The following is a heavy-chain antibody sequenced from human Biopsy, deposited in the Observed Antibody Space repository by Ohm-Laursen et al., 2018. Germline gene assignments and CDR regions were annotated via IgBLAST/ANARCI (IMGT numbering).Heavy chain of an antibody. V-gene: IGHV3-66*01. CDR2: IYSGGST. J-gene: IGHJ4*02. CDR1: GFTVSSNY. D-gene: IGHD6-19*01. CDR3: ARGGIAVAGTNFDY. Sequence: SLRLSCAASGFTVSSNYMSWVRQAPGKGLEWVSVIYSGGSTYYADSVKDRFTTSRDNSKNTLYLQMNSLRAEDTAVYYCARGGIAVAGTNFDYWGQGTLVTVSS.